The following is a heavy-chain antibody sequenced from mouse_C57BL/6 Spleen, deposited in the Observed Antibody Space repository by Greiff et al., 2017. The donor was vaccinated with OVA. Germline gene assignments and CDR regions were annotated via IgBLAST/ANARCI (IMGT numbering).Heavy chain of an antibody. D-gene: IGHD1-1*01. V-gene: IGHV1-69*01. J-gene: IGHJ3*01. Sequence: QVQLKQSGAELVMPGASVKLSCKASGYTFTSYWMHWVKQRPGQGLEWIGEIDPSDSYTNYNQKFKGKSTLTVDKSSSTAYMQLSSLTSEDSAVYYCARSDYYGSSYFAYWGQGTLVTVSA. CDR2: IDPSDSYT. CDR3: ARSDYYGSSYFAY. CDR1: GYTFTSYW.